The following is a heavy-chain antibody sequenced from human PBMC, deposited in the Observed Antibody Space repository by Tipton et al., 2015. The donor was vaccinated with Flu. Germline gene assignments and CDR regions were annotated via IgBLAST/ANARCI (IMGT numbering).Heavy chain of an antibody. CDR1: GASINSRSYY. CDR3: ARGPGRYSSGWYFVDY. Sequence: TLSLTCTVSGASINSRSYYWGWIRQPPGKGLEWIGSIYYSGSTYYNPSLKSRVTISVDTSKNQFSLKLSSVTAADTAVYYCARGPGRYSSGWYFVDYWGQGTLVTVSS. J-gene: IGHJ4*02. V-gene: IGHV4-39*07. CDR2: IYYSGST. D-gene: IGHD6-19*01.